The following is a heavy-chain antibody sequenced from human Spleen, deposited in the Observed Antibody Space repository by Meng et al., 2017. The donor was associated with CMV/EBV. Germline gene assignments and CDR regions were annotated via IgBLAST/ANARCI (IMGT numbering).Heavy chain of an antibody. Sequence: ASVKVSCKASGYTFTSYGISWVRQAPGQGLEWMGWISAYNGNTNYAQKLQGRVTMTTDTSTSTAYMELRSLRSDDTAVYYCARTYSLIPYYYYYGMDVWGQGTTVTVSS. D-gene: IGHD6-13*01. V-gene: IGHV1-18*01. CDR2: ISAYNGNT. J-gene: IGHJ6*02. CDR1: GYTFTSYG. CDR3: ARTYSLIPYYYYYGMDV.